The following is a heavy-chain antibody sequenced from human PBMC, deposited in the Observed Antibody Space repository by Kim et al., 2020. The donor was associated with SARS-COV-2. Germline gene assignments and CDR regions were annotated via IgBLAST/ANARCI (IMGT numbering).Heavy chain of an antibody. CDR2: TTHSGDGS. D-gene: IGHD1-7*01. Sequence: GGSLRLSCAGFGFTFSDYAIHWVRRAPGKGLEYVSATTHSGDGSFYADSVEGRFTISRDNSKNTLYLQMNSLRLEDTSLYYCVRYGRNYGAVLWGQGSLVIVSS. CDR1: GFTFSDYA. J-gene: IGHJ4*02. V-gene: IGHV3-64D*06. CDR3: VRYGRNYGAVL.